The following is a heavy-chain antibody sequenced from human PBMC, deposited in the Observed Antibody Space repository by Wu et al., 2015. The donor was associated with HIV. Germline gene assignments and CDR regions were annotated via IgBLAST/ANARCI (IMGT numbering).Heavy chain of an antibody. CDR2: ISGYSGNT. J-gene: IGHJ4*02. CDR3: CRDGDYGNWGRDGDLDI. D-gene: IGHD3-16*01. CDR1: EFIFGRFS. V-gene: IGHV1-18*01. Sequence: LVQSGAQIKEPGTSVKVSCQASEFIFGRFSFSWVRQGPGQRPEWMGWISGYSGNTIYADKFKGRFTLTRDIGTYLVHMELRNLTSDDTALYYCCRDGDYGNWGRDGDLDIWGQGT.